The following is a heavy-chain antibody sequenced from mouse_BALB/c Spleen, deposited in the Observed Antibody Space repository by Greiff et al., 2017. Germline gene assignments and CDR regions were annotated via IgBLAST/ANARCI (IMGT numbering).Heavy chain of an antibody. D-gene: IGHD1-1*01. CDR3: VREGTTPREGAMDY. Sequence: QVQLKESGPGLVAPSQSLSITCTVSGFSLTSYDISWIRQPPGKGLEWLGVIWTGGGTNYNSAFMSRLSISKDNSKSQVFLKMNSLQTDDTAIYYCVREGTTPREGAMDYWGQGTSVTVSS. CDR1: GFSLTSYD. J-gene: IGHJ4*01. V-gene: IGHV2-9-2*01. CDR2: IWTGGGT.